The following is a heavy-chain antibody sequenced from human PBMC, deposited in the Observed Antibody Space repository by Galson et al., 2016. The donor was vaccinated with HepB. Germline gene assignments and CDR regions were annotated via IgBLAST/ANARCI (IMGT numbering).Heavy chain of an antibody. J-gene: IGHJ4*02. CDR3: VTGRGWLPDY. CDR2: VHYTEGS. V-gene: IGHV4-59*02. CDR1: GDSVSDSY. D-gene: IGHD5-24*01. Sequence: SETLSLTCTVSGDSVSDSYCNWVRQPPGKRLEWIGNVHYTEGSIYNPSLKGRGSITMDSSKNQFSLSLRSVTSADTAVYYCVTGRGWLPDYWGQGIHVTVSS.